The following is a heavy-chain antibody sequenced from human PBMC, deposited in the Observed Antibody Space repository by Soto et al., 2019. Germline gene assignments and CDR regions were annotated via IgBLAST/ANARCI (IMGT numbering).Heavy chain of an antibody. CDR2: TYYRSRWYN. D-gene: IGHD1-7*01. CDR1: GDSVSSNSAA. J-gene: IGHJ6*03. V-gene: IGHV6-1*01. CDR3: AGTTSLQWYYMDV. Sequence: SQTLSLTCAISGDSVSSNSAAWNWIRQSPSRDLEWLGRTYYRSRWYNDYAVSVNSRITVNPDTSNIQFSLHLNSVTPEDTAVHYCAGTTSLQWYYMDVWDKGTTVTVSS.